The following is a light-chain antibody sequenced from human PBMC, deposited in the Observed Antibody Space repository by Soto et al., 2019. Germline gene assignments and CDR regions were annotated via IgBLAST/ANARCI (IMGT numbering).Light chain of an antibody. V-gene: IGLV2-23*01. CDR1: SSDVGSYNL. Sequence: QSALTQPASVSGSPGQSITISCTGTSSDVGSYNLVSWYQQHPGNAPKLMIYEGSKRPSGVSNRFVGSKSGTTASLTISGLQAEDEADYYCCSFARGSTLVFGGGTKLTVL. CDR2: EGS. CDR3: CSFARGSTLV. J-gene: IGLJ3*02.